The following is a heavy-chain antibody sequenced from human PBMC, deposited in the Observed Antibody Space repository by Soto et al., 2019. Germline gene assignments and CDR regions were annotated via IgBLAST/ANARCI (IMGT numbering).Heavy chain of an antibody. CDR3: AKSGRESSSFYYYYYYMDV. CDR1: GFTFSSYA. CDR2: ISGSGGST. Sequence: GGSLRLSCAASGFTFSSYAMSWVRQAPGKGLEWVSAISGSGGSTYYADSVKGRFTISRDNSKNTLYLQMNSLRAEDTAVYYCAKSGRESSSFYYYYYYMDVWGKGTTVTVSS. J-gene: IGHJ6*03. V-gene: IGHV3-23*01. D-gene: IGHD3-10*01.